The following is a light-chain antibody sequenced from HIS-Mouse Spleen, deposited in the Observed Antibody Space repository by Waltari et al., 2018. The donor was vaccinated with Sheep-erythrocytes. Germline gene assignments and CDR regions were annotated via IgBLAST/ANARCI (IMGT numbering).Light chain of an antibody. CDR1: SSDVGGYNY. CDR3: CSYAGSYNHV. J-gene: IGLJ1*01. V-gene: IGLV2-11*01. Sequence: QSALTQPRSVSGSPGQSVTIPCTGTSSDVGGYNYVSWYQQHPGKAPKLMFYDVSKRPSGVPDRFSGSKSGNTASLTISGLQAEDEADYYCCSYAGSYNHVFATGTKVTVL. CDR2: DVS.